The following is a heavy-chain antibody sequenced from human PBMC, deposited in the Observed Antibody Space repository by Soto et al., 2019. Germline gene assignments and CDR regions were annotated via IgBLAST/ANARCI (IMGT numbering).Heavy chain of an antibody. V-gene: IGHV3-48*02. J-gene: IGHJ4*02. CDR2: ITSSGTTV. CDR3: ARGSSNWAYYFDF. CDR1: GFTFSSYS. D-gene: IGHD6-13*01. Sequence: EVHLVESGGGLVQPGGSLRLSCAASGFTFSSYSLNWVRQAPGKGLEWVSYITSSGTTVYYADAVRGRFTISRDNAKTSLYLQMNSLRDDGTAVYYCARGSSNWAYYFDFWGQGTLVTVSS.